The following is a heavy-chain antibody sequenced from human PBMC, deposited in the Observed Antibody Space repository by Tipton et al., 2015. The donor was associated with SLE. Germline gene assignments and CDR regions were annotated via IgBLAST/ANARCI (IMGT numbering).Heavy chain of an antibody. CDR1: GGSISSSSYY. J-gene: IGHJ4*02. V-gene: IGHV4-39*01. CDR2: IYYSGST. D-gene: IGHD6-19*01. CDR3: AGYTSGWYNGPDY. Sequence: TLSLTCTVSGGSISSSSYYWGWIRQPPGEGLEWIGSIYYSGSTYYNPSLKSRVTIYVDTSKNQFSLKLSSVTVADTAVYYCAGYTSGWYNGPDYWGQGTLVTVSS.